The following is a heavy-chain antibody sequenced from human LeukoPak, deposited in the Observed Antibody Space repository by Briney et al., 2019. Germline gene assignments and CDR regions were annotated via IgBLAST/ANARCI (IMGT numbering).Heavy chain of an antibody. CDR1: GFTFSNYA. V-gene: IGHV3-23*01. CDR2: IGASGAGT. J-gene: IGHJ4*02. Sequence: GGSLRLSCAASGFTFSNYAMSWVRQAPGKGLEWISAIGASGAGTYYADSVKGRFTISKDKSKNTLFLQMDTLRAKDTAIYYCAKDEGSSVTGGYYFDSWGQGTLVTVSS. D-gene: IGHD2-21*02. CDR3: AKDEGSSVTGGYYFDS.